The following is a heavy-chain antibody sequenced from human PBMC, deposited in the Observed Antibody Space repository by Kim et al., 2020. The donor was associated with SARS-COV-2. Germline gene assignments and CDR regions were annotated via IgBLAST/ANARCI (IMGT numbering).Heavy chain of an antibody. CDR3: ARGGSNDILTGYMYLWYYGMDV. Sequence: SVKVSCKASGGTFSSYAISWVRQAPGQGLEWMGGIIPIFGTANYAQKFQGRVTITADESTSTAYMELSSLRSEDTAVYYCARGGSNDILTGYMYLWYYGMDVWGQGTTVTVSS. V-gene: IGHV1-69*13. J-gene: IGHJ6*02. CDR1: GGTFSSYA. D-gene: IGHD3-9*01. CDR2: IIPIFGTA.